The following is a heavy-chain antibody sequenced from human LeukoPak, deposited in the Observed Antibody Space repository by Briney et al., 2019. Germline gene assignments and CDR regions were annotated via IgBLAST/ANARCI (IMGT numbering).Heavy chain of an antibody. CDR3: ARDGAVAGTADY. CDR1: GFTFSSYG. J-gene: IGHJ4*02. V-gene: IGHV3-33*01. Sequence: GGSLRLSCAASGFTFSSYGMHWVRQAPGKGLEWVELIWYDGSNKYYADSVKGRFTIARDNSKNTLYLQMNSLRAEDTAVYYCARDGAVAGTADYWGQGTLVTVSS. CDR2: IWYDGSNK. D-gene: IGHD6-19*01.